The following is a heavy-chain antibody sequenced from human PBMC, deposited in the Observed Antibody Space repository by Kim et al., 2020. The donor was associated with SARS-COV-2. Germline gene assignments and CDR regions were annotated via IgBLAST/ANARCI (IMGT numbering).Heavy chain of an antibody. CDR2: INHSGST. Sequence: SETLSLTCAVYGGSFSGYYWSWIRQPPGKGLEWIGEINHSGSTNYNPSLKSRVTISVDTSKNQFSLKLSSVTAADTAVYYCARGIVVVPAAMTVNDYWG. D-gene: IGHD2-2*01. J-gene: IGHJ4*01. CDR3: ARGIVVVPAAMTVNDY. V-gene: IGHV4-34*01. CDR1: GGSFSGYY.